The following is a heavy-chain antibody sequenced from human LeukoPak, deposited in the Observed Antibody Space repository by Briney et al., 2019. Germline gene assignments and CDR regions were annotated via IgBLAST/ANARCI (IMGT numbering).Heavy chain of an antibody. CDR2: ISAYNGNT. V-gene: IGHV1-18*01. D-gene: IGHD1-26*01. CDR3: ARVPVGAMGYYMDV. CDR1: GYTFTSYG. Sequence: EASVKVSCQASGYTFTSYGISWVRQSPGQGLEWMGWISAYNGNTNYAQKLQGRVTMTTDTSTSTAYMELRSLRSDDTAVYYCARVPVGAMGYYMDVWGKGTTVTVSS. J-gene: IGHJ6*03.